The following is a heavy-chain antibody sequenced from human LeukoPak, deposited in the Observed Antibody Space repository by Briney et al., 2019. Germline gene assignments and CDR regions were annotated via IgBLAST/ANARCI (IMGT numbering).Heavy chain of an antibody. CDR3: ARVRGRYSSGWYLHYYYYMDV. CDR2: INPNSGGT. Sequence: ASVKVSCKASGYTFTGYYMHWVRQAPGQGLEWMGWINPNSGGTNYAQKFQGRVTMTRDTSISTAYMELSRLRSDDTAVYYCARVRGRYSSGWYLHYYYYMDVWGKGTTVTVSS. V-gene: IGHV1-2*02. CDR1: GYTFTGYY. D-gene: IGHD6-19*01. J-gene: IGHJ6*03.